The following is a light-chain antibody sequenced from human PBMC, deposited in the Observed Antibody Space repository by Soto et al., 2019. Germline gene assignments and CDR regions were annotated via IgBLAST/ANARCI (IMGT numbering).Light chain of an antibody. CDR1: QSVSSN. CDR3: QQYNNWPLT. J-gene: IGKJ4*01. CDR2: GAS. V-gene: IGKV3-15*01. Sequence: EIVMTQSPATLSVSPGERATLSCRASQSVSSNLAWYQQKPGQAPRLLIYGASTRATGIPARFSGSGSGTDFTLTISSLEPEDFAVYSCQQYNNWPLTFGGGTKVDIK.